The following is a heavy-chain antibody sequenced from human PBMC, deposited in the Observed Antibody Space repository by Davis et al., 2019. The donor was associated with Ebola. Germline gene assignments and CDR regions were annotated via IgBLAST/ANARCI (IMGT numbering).Heavy chain of an antibody. Sequence: SETLSLTCNVSGGSISNIDYYWGWIRQPPGKGLEWIGSIYYSGSTYYSPSLKSRVTISVDTSKSQFSLKLTSVTAADTAVYYCARIGDGYNPFDYWGQGTLVTVSS. CDR1: GGSISNIDYY. J-gene: IGHJ4*02. CDR3: ARIGDGYNPFDY. D-gene: IGHD5-24*01. CDR2: IYYSGST. V-gene: IGHV4-39*01.